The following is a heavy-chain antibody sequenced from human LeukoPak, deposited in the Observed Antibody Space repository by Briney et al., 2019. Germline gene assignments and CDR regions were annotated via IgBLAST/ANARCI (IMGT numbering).Heavy chain of an antibody. D-gene: IGHD3-22*01. Sequence: GGSLRLSCAASGFTFSSYSMNWVRQAPGKGLEWVSSISSSSSYIYYADSVKGRFTISRDNAKNSLYLQMNSLRAEDTAVYYCARDGSGYSRRNWFDPWGQGTLVTVSS. V-gene: IGHV3-21*01. CDR2: ISSSSSYI. CDR1: GFTFSSYS. J-gene: IGHJ5*02. CDR3: ARDGSGYSRRNWFDP.